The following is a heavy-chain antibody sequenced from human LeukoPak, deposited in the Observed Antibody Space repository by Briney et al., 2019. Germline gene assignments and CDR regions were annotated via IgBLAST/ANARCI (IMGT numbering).Heavy chain of an antibody. D-gene: IGHD3-10*01. V-gene: IGHV1-24*01. CDR1: GYTLTELS. CDR2: FDPEDGET. CDR3: ATARFTMVRGDEFDY. Sequence: ASVEVSCKVSGYTLTELSMHWVRQAPGKGLEWMGGFDPEDGETIYAQEFQGRVTMTEDTSTDTAYMELSSLRSEDTAVYYCATARFTMVRGDEFDYWGQGTLVTVSS. J-gene: IGHJ4*02.